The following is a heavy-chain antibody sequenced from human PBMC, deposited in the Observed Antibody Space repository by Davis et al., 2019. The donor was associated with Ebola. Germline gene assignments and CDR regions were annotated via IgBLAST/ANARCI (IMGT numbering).Heavy chain of an antibody. CDR3: ARARVVGATPDFDY. CDR1: GFTFSSHT. Sequence: PGGSLRPSCPPPGFTFSSHTMPWFRQAPGKGLEWVSVITGSGGSTYYTDSVKGRFTISRDNSKNTLYLQMNSLRAEDTAVYYCARARVVGATPDFDYWGQGTLVTVSS. J-gene: IGHJ4*02. CDR2: ITGSGGST. V-gene: IGHV3-23*01. D-gene: IGHD2-15*01.